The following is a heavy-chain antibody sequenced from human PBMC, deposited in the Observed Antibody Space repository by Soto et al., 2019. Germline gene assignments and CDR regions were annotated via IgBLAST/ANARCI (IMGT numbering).Heavy chain of an antibody. CDR3: ARVVGALGLWFVP. CDR2: ISAYNGNT. V-gene: IGHV1-18*01. Sequence: QVQLVQSGGEVKKPGASVKVSCKASGYTFTSYGISWVRQAPGQGLEWMGRISAYNGNTNYAQKLQGRVTMTTHTATSTACMELRSLRSDDTAVYYCARVVGALGLWFVPWGQGTLVTVSS. J-gene: IGHJ5*02. D-gene: IGHD1-26*01. CDR1: GYTFTSYG.